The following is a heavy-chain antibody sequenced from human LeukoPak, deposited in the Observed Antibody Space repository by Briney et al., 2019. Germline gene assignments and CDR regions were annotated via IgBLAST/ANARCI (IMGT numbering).Heavy chain of an antibody. D-gene: IGHD1-26*01. J-gene: IGHJ4*02. CDR3: ARSKWELAPLGY. CDR2: MHPNSGGT. V-gene: IGHV1-2*02. CDR1: GYTFTDYY. Sequence: ASVKVSCKASGYTFTDYYMHWLRQAPGQGLEWMGWMHPNSGGTNYAQKFQGRVTMTRDTSISTAYMELSRLRSDDTAVYYCARSKWELAPLGYWGQGTLVTVSS.